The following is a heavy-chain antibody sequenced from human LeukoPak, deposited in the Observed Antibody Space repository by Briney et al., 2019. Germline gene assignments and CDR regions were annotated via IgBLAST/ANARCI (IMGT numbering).Heavy chain of an antibody. V-gene: IGHV4-39*01. D-gene: IGHD3-3*01. J-gene: IGHJ4*02. CDR3: ARGLNYDFWSGYYRVYYFDY. CDR2: IYYSGST. Sequence: PSETLSLTCTVSGGSISSSSYYWGWIRQPPGKGLEWIGSIYYSGSTYYNPSLKSRVTISVDTSKNQFSLKLSPVTAADTAVYYCARGLNYDFWSGYYRVYYFDYWGQGTLVTVSS. CDR1: GGSISSSSYY.